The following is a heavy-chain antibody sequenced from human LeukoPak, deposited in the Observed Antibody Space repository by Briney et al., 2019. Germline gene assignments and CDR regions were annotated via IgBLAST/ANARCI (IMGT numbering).Heavy chain of an antibody. CDR3: ARGSSLLPFDY. V-gene: IGHV4-59*01. Sequence: SETLSLTCTVSGGPISSYYWSWIRQPPGKGLEWIGYIYYSGSTNYNPSLKSRVTISVDTSKNQFSLKLSSVTAADTAVYYCARGSSLLPFDYWGQGTLVTVSS. J-gene: IGHJ4*02. CDR1: GGPISSYY. D-gene: IGHD6-6*01. CDR2: IYYSGST.